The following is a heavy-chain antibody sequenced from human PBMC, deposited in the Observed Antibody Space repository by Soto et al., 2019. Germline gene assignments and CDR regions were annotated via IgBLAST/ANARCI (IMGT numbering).Heavy chain of an antibody. CDR1: GDSNSSSSYY. J-gene: IGHJ6*02. CDR3: ARRRGYSYGYNYYYGMDV. D-gene: IGHD5-18*01. CDR2: IYYSGST. Sequence: PSETLSLTCTVSGDSNSSSSYYWGWIRQPAGKGLEWIGSIYYSGSTYYSPTLKSRVTISVDTSKNQFSLKLSSVTAADTAVYYCARRRGYSYGYNYYYGMDVWGQGTTVTV. V-gene: IGHV4-39*01.